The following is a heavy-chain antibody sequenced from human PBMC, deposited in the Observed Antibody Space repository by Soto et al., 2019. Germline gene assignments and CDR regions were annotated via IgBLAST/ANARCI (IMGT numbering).Heavy chain of an antibody. CDR1: GGSISTSVHY. Sequence: PSETLSLTCTVSGGSISTSVHYWAWIRQPPGKGLEWMGYIYNSGNTNYNPSLKGRLTISVDTSKNQFSLKLSSVTAADTAVYYCARGMTTVTTDDAFDIWGQGTMVTVSS. D-gene: IGHD4-17*01. V-gene: IGHV4-61*08. J-gene: IGHJ3*02. CDR3: ARGMTTVTTDDAFDI. CDR2: IYNSGNT.